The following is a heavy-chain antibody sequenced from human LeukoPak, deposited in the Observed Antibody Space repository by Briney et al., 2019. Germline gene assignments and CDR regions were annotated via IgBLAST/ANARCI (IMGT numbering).Heavy chain of an antibody. CDR3: ARVTPPYDSSLGI. J-gene: IGHJ3*02. Sequence: GGSLRLSCAASGFTFSSYSMNWVRQAPGKGLEWVSYISSSSSTIYYADSVKGRFTISRDNSKNTLYLQMNSLRAEDTAVYYCARVTPPYDSSLGIWGQGTMVTVSS. CDR2: ISSSSSTI. D-gene: IGHD3-22*01. V-gene: IGHV3-48*01. CDR1: GFTFSSYS.